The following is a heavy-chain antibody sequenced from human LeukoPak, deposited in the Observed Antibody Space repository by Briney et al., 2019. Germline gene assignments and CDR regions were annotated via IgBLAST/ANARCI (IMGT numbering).Heavy chain of an antibody. V-gene: IGHV4-4*07. D-gene: IGHD2-21*02. Sequence: SETLSLTCTVSGGSISTYYWNWIRQPTGKGLGWIGRIRTDGTTGNSGNSYYNPSLKSRVTVSIDTSKNQFSLKLSSVTAADTAVYYCARSDGVVVTAIGGLLGFDYWGQGTLVTVSS. CDR2: IRTDGTTGNSGNS. CDR3: ARSDGVVVTAIGGLLGFDY. CDR1: GGSISTYY. J-gene: IGHJ4*02.